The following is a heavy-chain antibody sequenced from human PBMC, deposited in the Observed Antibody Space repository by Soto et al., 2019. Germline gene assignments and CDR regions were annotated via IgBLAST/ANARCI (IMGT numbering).Heavy chain of an antibody. D-gene: IGHD5-18*01. CDR2: INHSGST. Sequence: SDTLSLTCAVYGESFSAYYWSGIRQPPWQGLEWIGEINHSGSTNSNPSLKSRVTISVDTSKNQFSLKLSSVTAADTAVYYCARALLGVDTAMVDYYYYGMDVWGQGTTVTVS. V-gene: IGHV4-34*01. CDR1: GESFSAYY. J-gene: IGHJ6*02. CDR3: ARALLGVDTAMVDYYYYGMDV.